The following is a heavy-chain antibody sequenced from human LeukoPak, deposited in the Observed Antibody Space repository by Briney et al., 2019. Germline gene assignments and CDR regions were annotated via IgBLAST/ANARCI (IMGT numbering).Heavy chain of an antibody. Sequence: PGGSLRLSCAASGFTFSKYAISWVRQAPGKGLEWVSSISSGSTYMYYADSVKGRFTISRDNAQNSMYLQMNSLRAEDTAVYYCGRVGGRSKAAKGDAFDIWGQGTMVTVSS. J-gene: IGHJ3*02. D-gene: IGHD6-6*01. V-gene: IGHV3-21*01. CDR1: GFTFSKYA. CDR3: GRVGGRSKAAKGDAFDI. CDR2: ISSGSTYM.